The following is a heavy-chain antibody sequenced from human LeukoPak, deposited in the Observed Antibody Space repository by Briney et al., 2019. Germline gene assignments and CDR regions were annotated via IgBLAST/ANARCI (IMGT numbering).Heavy chain of an antibody. V-gene: IGHV3-21*04. CDR1: GSIFSNYS. Sequence: GGSLRLSCAASGSIFSNYSMNWVRQAPGKGLEWVSSISRSSSYIYYADSVKGRFTISRDNAKNSLYLQMNSLRAEDTALYYCARDRGYSGYEFNRDYFDYWGQGTLVTVSS. CDR2: ISRSSSYI. D-gene: IGHD5-12*01. J-gene: IGHJ4*02. CDR3: ARDRGYSGYEFNRDYFDY.